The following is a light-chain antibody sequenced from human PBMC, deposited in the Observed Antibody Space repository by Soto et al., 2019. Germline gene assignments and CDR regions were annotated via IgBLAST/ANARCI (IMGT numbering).Light chain of an antibody. J-gene: IGKJ1*01. CDR2: DSS. Sequence: VFTQFPSTLSLSPGDGATLSCRASQSVSSYLAWYQQKRGQAPRLLIYDSSHRATGVPARFSGSGSGTDFTLTISRLEPEDFAVYYCQQYGSSPRTFGQGTKVDIK. CDR1: QSVSSY. V-gene: IGKV3-20*01. CDR3: QQYGSSPRT.